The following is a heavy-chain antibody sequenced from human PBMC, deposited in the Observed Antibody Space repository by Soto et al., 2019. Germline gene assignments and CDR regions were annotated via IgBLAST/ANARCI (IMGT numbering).Heavy chain of an antibody. Sequence: QVQLVESGGGVVQPGRSLRLSCAASGFTFSSYGMHWVRQAPGKGLEWEAVISYDGSNKYYADSVKGRFTISRDNSKNTLYLQMNSLRAEDTAVYYCAKDLVLTGYSSYYYGMDVWGQGTTVTVSS. D-gene: IGHD3-9*01. CDR3: AKDLVLTGYSSYYYGMDV. V-gene: IGHV3-30*18. CDR2: ISYDGSNK. J-gene: IGHJ6*02. CDR1: GFTFSSYG.